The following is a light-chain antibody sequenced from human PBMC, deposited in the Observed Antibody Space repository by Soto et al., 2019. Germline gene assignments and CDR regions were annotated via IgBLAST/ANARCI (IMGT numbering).Light chain of an antibody. Sequence: QLTESPASLSASIGDRVIIPCRATRAINRYLAWYQQKPRAAPKLLMYAATTLQRGVPSRFSGAASGTEFTLTITSLESDDFATYYCQQLNSYEFGQGTKVDIK. CDR2: AAT. CDR1: RAINRY. J-gene: IGKJ1*01. CDR3: QQLNSYE. V-gene: IGKV1-9*01.